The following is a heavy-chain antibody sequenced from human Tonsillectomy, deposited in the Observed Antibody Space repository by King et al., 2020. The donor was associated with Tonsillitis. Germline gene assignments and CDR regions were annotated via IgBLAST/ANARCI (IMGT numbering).Heavy chain of an antibody. Sequence: VQLVESGGGLVQPGGSLRLSCAASGFTFSNYAMTWVRQAPGKGLEWVSAISSSGGTTYYADSVKGRFTISRDNSKNTLYLQVNSLRAEDTAVYYCAKAEVMEVTNPGGKVGATIKSYYYYGLDVWGQGTTVTVSS. J-gene: IGHJ6*02. CDR2: ISSSGGTT. CDR3: AKAEVMEVTNPGGKVGATIKSYYYYGLDV. CDR1: GFTFSNYA. V-gene: IGHV3-23*04. D-gene: IGHD1-26*01.